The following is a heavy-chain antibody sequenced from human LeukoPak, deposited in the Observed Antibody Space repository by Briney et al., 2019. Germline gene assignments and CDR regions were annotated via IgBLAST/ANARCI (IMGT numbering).Heavy chain of an antibody. Sequence: GGSLRLSCAASGFTFSDYYMSWIRQAPGKGLEWLSYINIGGTNTHYADSVKGRFTISRDNAKKSLYLQMSNLRAEDTAVYYCATDGAGFDTWGQGVLVTVSS. CDR3: ATDGAGFDT. CDR2: INIGGTNT. V-gene: IGHV3-11*01. J-gene: IGHJ5*02. CDR1: GFTFSDYY.